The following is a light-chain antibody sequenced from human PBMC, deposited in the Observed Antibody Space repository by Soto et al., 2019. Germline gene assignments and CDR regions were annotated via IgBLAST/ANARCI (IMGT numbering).Light chain of an antibody. Sequence: DIQMTQSPSSLSASVGDRVTITCRASQTISTYLNWYQQNPGKAPKLLIYAASSLQSGVTSRFSGSGSGTDFTLTISSLQPEDFATYSCQQSSNIPYTFGQGTKLEIK. CDR3: QQSSNIPYT. J-gene: IGKJ2*01. CDR1: QTISTY. V-gene: IGKV1-39*01. CDR2: AAS.